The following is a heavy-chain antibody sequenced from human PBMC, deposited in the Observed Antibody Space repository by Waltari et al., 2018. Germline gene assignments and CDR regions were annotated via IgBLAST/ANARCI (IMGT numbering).Heavy chain of an antibody. CDR3: AREAAGTDAFDI. CDR2: IIPIFGTA. Sequence: QVQLVQSGAEVKKPGSSVKVSCKASGGTFSSYAISWVRQAPGQGLEWMGVIIPIFGTANDAQKFQGRVTITTDESTSTAYMELSSLRSEDTAVYYCAREAAGTDAFDIWGQGTMVTVSS. V-gene: IGHV1-69*05. J-gene: IGHJ3*02. CDR1: GGTFSSYA. D-gene: IGHD6-13*01.